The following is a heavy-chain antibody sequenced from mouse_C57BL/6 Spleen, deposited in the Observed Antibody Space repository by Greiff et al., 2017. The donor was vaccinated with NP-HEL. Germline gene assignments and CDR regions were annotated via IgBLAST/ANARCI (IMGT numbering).Heavy chain of an antibody. V-gene: IGHV8-12*01. CDR2: IYWDDDK. CDR1: GFSLSTSGMG. CDR3: ARSMGPHYYGSSYVWFAY. J-gene: IGHJ3*01. Sequence: QVTLKESGPGILQSSQTLSLTCSFSGFSLSTSGMGVSWIRQPSGKGLEWLAHIYWDDDKRYNPSLKRRLTISKDTSRNQVFLKLTSVDTADTATYYCARSMGPHYYGSSYVWFAYWGQGTLVTVSA. D-gene: IGHD1-1*01.